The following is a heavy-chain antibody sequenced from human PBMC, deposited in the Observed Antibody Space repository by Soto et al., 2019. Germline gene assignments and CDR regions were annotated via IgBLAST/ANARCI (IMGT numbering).Heavy chain of an antibody. CDR2: TKPRSGET. V-gene: IGHV1-2*02. J-gene: IGHJ4*02. Sequence: QVHLVQSGDEVGEPGASVKVSCKASGYNFNDYYMHWVRQAPGQGLEWMGWTKPRSGETKYAQKCHGRVTLPSYMSISTAYMEVTLVTSDARAVYFCAAETGADTFDYWGQGTLVTVST. D-gene: IGHD1-1*01. CDR1: GYNFNDYY. CDR3: AAETGADTFDY.